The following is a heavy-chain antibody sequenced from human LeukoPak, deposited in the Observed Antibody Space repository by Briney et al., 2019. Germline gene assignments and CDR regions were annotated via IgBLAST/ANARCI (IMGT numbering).Heavy chain of an antibody. Sequence: GGSLRLSCAASGFTFSSYSMNWVRQAPGKGLEWVSYISSSNSIIYYADSVKGRFTISRDNAKNSLYLQMNSLRAEDTAVYYCARASNDFWGQGTLVTVSS. CDR2: ISSSNSII. J-gene: IGHJ4*02. CDR1: GFTFSSYS. CDR3: ARASNDF. V-gene: IGHV3-48*01.